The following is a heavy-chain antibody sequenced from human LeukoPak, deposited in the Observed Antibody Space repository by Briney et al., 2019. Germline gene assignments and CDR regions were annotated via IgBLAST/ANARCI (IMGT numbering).Heavy chain of an antibody. Sequence: ASVKVSCKASGYTFINHGVTWVRQAPGQGLEWMGLIITSAGSTTYAQNFQGRVTLTRDTSTSTVYMEMSSLRSEDTAVYYCARVEGLTATVTDWGQGTLVTVSS. CDR2: IITSAGST. CDR1: GYTFINHG. V-gene: IGHV1-46*01. J-gene: IGHJ4*02. CDR3: ARVEGLTATVTD. D-gene: IGHD5-18*01.